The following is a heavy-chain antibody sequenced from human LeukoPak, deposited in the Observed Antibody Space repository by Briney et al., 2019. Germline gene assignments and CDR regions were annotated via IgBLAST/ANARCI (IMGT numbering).Heavy chain of an antibody. CDR1: GFTFSTHT. CDR2: ISSSSAYI. D-gene: IGHD1-1*01. V-gene: IGHV3-21*04. J-gene: IGHJ6*02. Sequence: GGSLRLSCAGAGFTFSTHTINWVRQAPGKGLEWVSSISSSSAYIYYADSVKGRFTLSRDNSKNTLYLQMNSLRAEDTAVYYCAREVWNDANYFGMDVWGRGTTVTVSS. CDR3: AREVWNDANYFGMDV.